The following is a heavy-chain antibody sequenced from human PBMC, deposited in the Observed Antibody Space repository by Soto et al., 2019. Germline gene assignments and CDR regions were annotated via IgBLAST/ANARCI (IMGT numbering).Heavy chain of an antibody. V-gene: IGHV1-3*01. CDR2: INAGNGNT. D-gene: IGHD6-19*01. CDR1: GYTFTSYA. J-gene: IGHJ3*02. Sequence: ASVKVSCKASGYTFTSYAMHWVRQAPGQRLEWMGWINAGNGNTKYSQKFQGRVTITRDTSASTAYMELSSLRSEDTAVYYCARGRGSGCYDAFDIWGQGTMVTVSS. CDR3: ARGRGSGCYDAFDI.